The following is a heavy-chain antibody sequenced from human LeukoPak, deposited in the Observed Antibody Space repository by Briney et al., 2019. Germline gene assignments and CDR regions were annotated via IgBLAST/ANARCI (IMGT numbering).Heavy chain of an antibody. CDR2: IWYDGSNK. V-gene: IGHV3-33*08. J-gene: IGHJ4*02. D-gene: IGHD1-7*01. CDR3: ARGYNWNYETPTGY. CDR1: GFTFSSYE. Sequence: GGSLRLSCAASGFTFSSYEMNWVRQAPGKGLEWVAVIWYDGSNKYYADSVKGRFTISRDNSKNTLYLQVNSLRAEDTAVYYCARGYNWNYETPTGYWGQGTLVTVSS.